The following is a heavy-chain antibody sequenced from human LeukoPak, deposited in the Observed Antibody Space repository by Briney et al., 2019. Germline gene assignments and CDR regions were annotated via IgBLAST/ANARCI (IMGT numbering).Heavy chain of an antibody. D-gene: IGHD3-10*01. Sequence: GGSLRLSCAASGFTFSSHWMSWVRQAPGKGLEWVANIKQDGSEKYYVDSVKGRFTISRDNAKNSLYLQMNSPRAEDTAVYYCARDRFWYGEGDVFDYWGQGTLVTVSS. CDR1: GFTFSSHW. V-gene: IGHV3-7*01. J-gene: IGHJ4*02. CDR3: ARDRFWYGEGDVFDY. CDR2: IKQDGSEK.